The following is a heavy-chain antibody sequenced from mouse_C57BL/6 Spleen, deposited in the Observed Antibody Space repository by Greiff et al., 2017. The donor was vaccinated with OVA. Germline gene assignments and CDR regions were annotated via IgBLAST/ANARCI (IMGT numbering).Heavy chain of an antibody. V-gene: IGHV1-50*01. CDR3: ARNYGYRLWYFDV. Sequence: VQLQQPGAELVKPGASVKLSCKASGYTFTSYWMQWVKQRPGQGLEWIGEIDPSDSYTNYNQKFKGKATLTVDTSSSTAYMQLSSLTSEDSAVYYCARNYGYRLWYFDVWGTGTTVTVSS. J-gene: IGHJ1*03. CDR1: GYTFTSYW. D-gene: IGHD2-2*01. CDR2: IDPSDSYT.